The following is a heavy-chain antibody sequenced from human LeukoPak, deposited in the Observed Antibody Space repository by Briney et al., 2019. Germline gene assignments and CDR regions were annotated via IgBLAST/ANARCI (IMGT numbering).Heavy chain of an antibody. D-gene: IGHD3-22*01. Sequence: GGSLRLSCAASGFTFSSYDMHWVRQATGKGLEWVSAIGTAGDTYYPGSVKGRFTISRENAKNSLYLQMNSLRAGDTAVYYCARGGGMTYYYDSSRFVPWGQGTLVTVSS. CDR2: IGTAGDT. V-gene: IGHV3-13*01. J-gene: IGHJ5*02. CDR3: ARGGGMTYYYDSSRFVP. CDR1: GFTFSSYD.